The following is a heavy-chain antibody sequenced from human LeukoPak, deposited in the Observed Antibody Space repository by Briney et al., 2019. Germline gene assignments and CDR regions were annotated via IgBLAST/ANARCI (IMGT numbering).Heavy chain of an antibody. J-gene: IGHJ4*02. V-gene: IGHV4-31*03. CDR1: GGSISSGGNY. Sequence: SETLSLTCTVSGGSISSGGNYWSWIRQHPGKGLEWIGYIYYSGSTYYNPSLKSRVTISVDTSKNQFSLKLSSVTAADTAVYYCARDLPGSSFFDYWGQGTLVTVSS. D-gene: IGHD6-6*01. CDR3: ARDLPGSSFFDY. CDR2: IYYSGST.